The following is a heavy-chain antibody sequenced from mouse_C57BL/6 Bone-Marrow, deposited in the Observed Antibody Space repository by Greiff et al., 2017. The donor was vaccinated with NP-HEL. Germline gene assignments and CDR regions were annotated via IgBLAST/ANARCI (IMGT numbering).Heavy chain of an antibody. CDR1: GFTFSSYG. CDR2: ISSGGSYT. CDR3: ARHDSNYVPRFAY. D-gene: IGHD2-5*01. V-gene: IGHV5-6*01. J-gene: IGHJ3*01. Sequence: EVKLMESGGDLVKPGGSLKLSCAASGFTFSSYGMSWVRQTPDKRLEWVATISSGGSYTYYPDSVKGRFTISRDNAKNTLYLQMSSLKSEDTAMYYCARHDSNYVPRFAYWGQGTLVTVSA.